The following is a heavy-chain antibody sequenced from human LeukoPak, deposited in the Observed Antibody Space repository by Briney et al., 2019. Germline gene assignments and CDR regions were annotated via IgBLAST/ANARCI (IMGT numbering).Heavy chain of an antibody. CDR3: VRGGPSTWS. Sequence: GGSLRLSCAASGFTFDDYGMSWVRQVPGKRPVWVSRINDDGSDTIYADSVRGRFTISRDDAKNTVYLQMNNLRAEDTAVYYCVRGGPSTWSWGQGTLVTVSS. D-gene: IGHD2-15*01. J-gene: IGHJ5*02. CDR2: INDDGSDT. V-gene: IGHV3-74*01. CDR1: GFTFDDYG.